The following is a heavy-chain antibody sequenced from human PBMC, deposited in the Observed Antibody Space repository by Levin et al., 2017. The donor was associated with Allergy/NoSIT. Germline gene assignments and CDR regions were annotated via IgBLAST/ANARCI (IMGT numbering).Heavy chain of an antibody. Sequence: PAASVKVSCKVSGYSFSSSWIGWVRQMPGKGLEWMGNIYPGDSDTRYSPSFQGQVTISADKSITTAYLQWSSLKVSDTAIYYCARRAMTMEYFDYWGQGTLITVSS. CDR3: ARRAMTMEYFDY. CDR1: GYSFSSSW. J-gene: IGHJ4*02. D-gene: IGHD2-8*01. V-gene: IGHV5-51*03. CDR2: IYPGDSDT.